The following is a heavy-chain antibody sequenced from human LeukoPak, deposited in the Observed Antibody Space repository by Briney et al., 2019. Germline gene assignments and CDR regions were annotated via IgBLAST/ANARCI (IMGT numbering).Heavy chain of an antibody. Sequence: PGGSLRLSCAASGFTFSSYAMSWVRQAPGKGLEWVSGISGRGGSTYYADSVKGRFTISRDNSKNTLYLQMNMRAEDTAVYYCAKEFRGGWPFDYRGQGTLVTVSS. CDR1: GFTFSSYA. D-gene: IGHD6-19*01. J-gene: IGHJ4*02. CDR2: ISGRGGST. CDR3: AKEFRGGWPFDY. V-gene: IGHV3-23*01.